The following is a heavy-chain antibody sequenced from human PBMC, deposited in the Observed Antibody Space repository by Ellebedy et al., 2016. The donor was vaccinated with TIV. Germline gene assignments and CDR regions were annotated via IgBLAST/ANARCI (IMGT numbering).Heavy chain of an antibody. J-gene: IGHJ5*02. D-gene: IGHD4-17*01. V-gene: IGHV3-7*01. CDR3: ARRGSYGDYAVQINSWFDR. Sequence: PGGSLRLSCAASGLSFRSYWMSWVRQAPGKGLEWVANIYQDGSDEYYVDSVKGRFTISRDTDNKALFLQMNSLRVEDTAVYYCARRGSYGDYAVQINSWFDRWGRGTLVTVSS. CDR2: IYQDGSDE. CDR1: GLSFRSYW.